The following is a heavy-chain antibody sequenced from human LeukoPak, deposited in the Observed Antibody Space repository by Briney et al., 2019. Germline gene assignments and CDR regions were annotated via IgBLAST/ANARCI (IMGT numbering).Heavy chain of an antibody. J-gene: IGHJ1*01. CDR2: ISYDGSNK. CDR3: ARGPDSSSPRAEYFQH. D-gene: IGHD6-13*01. V-gene: IGHV3-30-3*01. Sequence: GGSLRLSCAASGFTFSSYAMHWVRQAPGKGLEWVAVISYDGSNKYYADSVKGRFTISRDNSKNTLYLQMNSLRAEDTAVYYCARGPDSSSPRAEYFQHWGQGTLVTVSS. CDR1: GFTFSSYA.